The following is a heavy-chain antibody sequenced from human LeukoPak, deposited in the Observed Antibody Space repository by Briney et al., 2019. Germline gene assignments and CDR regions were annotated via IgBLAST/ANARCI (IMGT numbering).Heavy chain of an antibody. J-gene: IGHJ4*02. CDR3: ARDLAHYYDSSGYPYDY. CDR1: GFTFSSYS. CDR2: ISSSSSYI. Sequence: TGGSLRLSCAASGFTFSSYSMNWVRQAPGKGLEWVSSISSSSSYIYYADSVKGRFTISRDNAKNSLYLQMNSLRAEDTAVYYCARDLAHYYDSSGYPYDYWGQGTLVTVSS. D-gene: IGHD3-22*01. V-gene: IGHV3-21*01.